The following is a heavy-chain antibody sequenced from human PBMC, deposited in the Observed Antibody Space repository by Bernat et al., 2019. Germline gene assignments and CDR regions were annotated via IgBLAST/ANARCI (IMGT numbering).Heavy chain of an antibody. D-gene: IGHD4-17*01. CDR1: GYTFTSYY. J-gene: IGHJ1*01. Sequence: QVQLVQSGAEVKKPGASVKVSCKASGYTFTSYYMHWVRQAPGQGLEWMGIINPSGGSTSYAQKFQGRVTMTRDTSTSTVYMELSSLRSEDTAVYYCARGESRTYYGDPEYFQHWGQGTLVTVSS. V-gene: IGHV1-46*01. CDR2: INPSGGST. CDR3: ARGESRTYYGDPEYFQH.